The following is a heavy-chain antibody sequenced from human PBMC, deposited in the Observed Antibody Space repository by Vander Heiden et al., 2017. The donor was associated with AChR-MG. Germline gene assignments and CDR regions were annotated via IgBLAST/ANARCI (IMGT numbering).Heavy chain of an antibody. CDR1: GFTFSSYA. CDR2: ISDDGIAT. V-gene: IGHV3-23*01. Sequence: EVQLLESGGGLVQPGGSLRLSCAASGFTFSSYAMSWVRQAPGKGLEWVSGISDDGIATYYADSVKGRFTISRDNSKNTLSLQMNSLRAEDSAVYYCAKQRGAVLGSYHFDFWGQGTLVTVSS. J-gene: IGHJ4*02. CDR3: AKQRGAVLGSYHFDF. D-gene: IGHD3-22*01.